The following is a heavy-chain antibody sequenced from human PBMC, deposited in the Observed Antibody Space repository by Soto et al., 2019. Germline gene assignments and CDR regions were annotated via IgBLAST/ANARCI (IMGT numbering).Heavy chain of an antibody. V-gene: IGHV4-30-4*01. CDR3: ARESAKKSPLGYCSGGSCYPTYYFDY. J-gene: IGHJ4*02. D-gene: IGHD2-15*01. CDR2: VYYSGST. CDR1: CGSIISGDYY. Sequence: SETLSLTCTFSCGSIISGDYYWSWIRQPPGKGLEWIGYVYYSGSTYYNPSLKSRVTISVDTSKNQFSLKLSSVTAADTAVYYCARESAKKSPLGYCSGGSCYPTYYFDYWGQGTLVTVSS.